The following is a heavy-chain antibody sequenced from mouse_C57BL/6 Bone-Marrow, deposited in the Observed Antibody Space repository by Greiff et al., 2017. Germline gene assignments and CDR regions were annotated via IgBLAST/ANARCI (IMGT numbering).Heavy chain of an antibody. CDR2: LDPEDGDT. J-gene: IGHJ2*01. Sequence: EVKLVASGAELVKPGASVTLSCTASGFNIKDYYMHWVKQRTEQGLEWIGRLDPEDGDTKYAPNFQCKVTITSDTSSNTAYLHLSSLTSADTSVYYCAISNWAFDYWGQGTTLTVSS. CDR3: AISNWAFDY. D-gene: IGHD4-1*01. CDR1: GFNIKDYY. V-gene: IGHV14-2*01.